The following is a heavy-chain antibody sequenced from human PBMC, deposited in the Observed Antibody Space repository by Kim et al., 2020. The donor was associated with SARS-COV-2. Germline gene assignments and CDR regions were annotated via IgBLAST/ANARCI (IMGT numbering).Heavy chain of an antibody. D-gene: IGHD2-2*01. CDR3: ARTRSCSSSSCYVDY. V-gene: IGHV3-23*01. J-gene: IGHJ4*02. Sequence: SVKGRFTISRDSSKNTLYLQRNSLTADDTALYYCARTRSCSSSSCYVDYWGRGTLVTVSS.